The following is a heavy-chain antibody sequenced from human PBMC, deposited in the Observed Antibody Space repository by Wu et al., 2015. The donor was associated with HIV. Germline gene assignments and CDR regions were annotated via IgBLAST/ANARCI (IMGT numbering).Heavy chain of an antibody. CDR2: IIPVFGTT. D-gene: IGHD2-2*01. V-gene: IGHV1-69*05. J-gene: IGHJ3*02. CDR3: AREGDGGDIVVVPAAMGTAFDT. CDR1: GGTFSGYA. Sequence: QVQLVQSGAEVKKPGSSVNVSCQAFGGTFSGYAVNWVRQAPGQGLEWMGGIIPVFGTTSYAQKFRGRVTITTDASTNTAYMELTGLRSEDTAVYYCAREGDGGDIVVVPAAMGTAFDTWGQGTMVTVSS.